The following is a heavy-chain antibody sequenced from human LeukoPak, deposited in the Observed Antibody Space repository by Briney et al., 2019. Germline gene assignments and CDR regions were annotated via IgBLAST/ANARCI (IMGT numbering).Heavy chain of an antibody. D-gene: IGHD6-13*01. Sequence: SETLSLTCAVYGGSFSGYYWSWIRQPPGKGLEWIGEINHRGSTNYNPSLKSRVTISVDTSKNQFSLKLSSVTAADTAVYYCARGRVYYYYYYMDVWGKGTTVTVSS. CDR1: GGSFSGYY. CDR2: INHRGST. V-gene: IGHV4-34*01. CDR3: ARGRVYYYYYYMDV. J-gene: IGHJ6*03.